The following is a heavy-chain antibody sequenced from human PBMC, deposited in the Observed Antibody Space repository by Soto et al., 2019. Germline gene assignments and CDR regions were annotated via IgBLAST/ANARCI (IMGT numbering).Heavy chain of an antibody. CDR3: ASTLGWGLREGFYYFDY. V-gene: IGHV1-8*01. D-gene: IGHD1-26*01. CDR1: GYTFTSYD. CDR2: MNPNSGNT. Sequence: ASVKVSCKASGYTFTSYDINWVRQATGQGLEWMGWMNPNSGNTGYAQKFQGRVTMTRNTSISTAYMELSSLRSEDTAVYYCASTLGWGLREGFYYFDYWGQGTLVTVSS. J-gene: IGHJ4*02.